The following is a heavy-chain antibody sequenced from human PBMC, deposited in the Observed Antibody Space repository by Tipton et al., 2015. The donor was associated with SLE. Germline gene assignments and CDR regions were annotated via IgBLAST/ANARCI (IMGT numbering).Heavy chain of an antibody. V-gene: IGHV3-33*01. D-gene: IGHD3-10*01. CDR1: GFTFSSYG. CDR3: AARITTRNGYDY. J-gene: IGHJ4*02. CDR2: IWYDGSNK. Sequence: RSLRLSCAASGFTFSSYGMHWVRQAPGKGLEWVAVIWYDGSNKYYADSVKGRFTISRDNSKNTLYLQMNSLRAEDTAVYYCAARITTRNGYDYWGQGTLVTVSS.